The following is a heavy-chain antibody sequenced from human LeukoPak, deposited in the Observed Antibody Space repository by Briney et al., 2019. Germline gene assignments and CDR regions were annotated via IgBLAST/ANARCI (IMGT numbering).Heavy chain of an antibody. D-gene: IGHD6-19*01. CDR2: INHSGST. V-gene: IGHV4-34*01. CDR1: GGSFSGYY. Sequence: SETLSLTCAVYGGSFSGYYWSWIRQPPGKGLEWIGEINHSGSTNYNPSLKSRVTISVDTSKNQFSLKLSSVTAADTAVYYCAKGSGSGWYGWFAPWGQGTLVTVSS. J-gene: IGHJ5*02. CDR3: AKGSGSGWYGWFAP.